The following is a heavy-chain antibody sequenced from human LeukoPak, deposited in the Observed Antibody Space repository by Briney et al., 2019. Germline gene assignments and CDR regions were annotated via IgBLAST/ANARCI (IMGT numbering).Heavy chain of an antibody. V-gene: IGHV4-39*07. CDR1: GGSISSSSYY. CDR2: IYYSGST. CDR3: ARDLPSSLGGWFGELGY. Sequence: MTSETLSLTCTVSGGSISSSSYYWGWIRQPPGKGLEWIGSIYYSGSTYYNPSLKSRVTISVDTSKNQFSLKLSSVTAADTAVYYCARDLPSSLGGWFGELGYWGQGTLVTVSS. D-gene: IGHD3-10*01. J-gene: IGHJ4*02.